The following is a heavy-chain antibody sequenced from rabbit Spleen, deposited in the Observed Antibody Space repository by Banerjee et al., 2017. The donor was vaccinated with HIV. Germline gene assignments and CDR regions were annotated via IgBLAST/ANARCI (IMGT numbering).Heavy chain of an antibody. J-gene: IGHJ6*01. D-gene: IGHD1-1*01. CDR3: ARDTSSSFSSYGMDL. V-gene: IGHV1S45*01. CDR1: GFNFSGDYM. Sequence: QEQLKETGGGLVQPGGSLTLSCKASGFNFSGDYMSWVRQAPGKGLEWIACIDTGSRDFTYYASWAKGRFTISKTSSTTVTLQMTSLTVADTATYFCARDTSSSFSSYGMDLWGPGTLVTVS. CDR2: IDTGSRDFT.